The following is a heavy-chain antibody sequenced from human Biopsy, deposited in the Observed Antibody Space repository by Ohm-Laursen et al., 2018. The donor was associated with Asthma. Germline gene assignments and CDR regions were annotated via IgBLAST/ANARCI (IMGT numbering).Heavy chain of an antibody. V-gene: IGHV3-23*01. CDR2: ISGSGRSG. Sequence: SLRLSCAASGFNFTTYAIGWSRQAPGRGLEWISAISGSGRSGYYAYSVKGHFTISRDNAKKTVYLQKNSLRAEDSAIYYCAKYSVFYYRGGNDYWGQGIVVTVSS. CDR1: GFNFTTYA. CDR3: AKYSVFYYRGGNDY. D-gene: IGHD1-26*01. J-gene: IGHJ4*02.